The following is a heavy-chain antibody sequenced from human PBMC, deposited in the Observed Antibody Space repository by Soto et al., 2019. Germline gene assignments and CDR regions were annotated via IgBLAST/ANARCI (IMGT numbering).Heavy chain of an antibody. V-gene: IGHV1-69*06. D-gene: IGHD3-22*01. CDR3: ASGSLYYSDSSGYLMYI. J-gene: IGHJ4*02. Sequence: AAVKVSCKASGVTFRSYAISWVRQAPVQGLEWMGWIIPIFGTANYAQKFQGRVTITADKATSTAYMELSSLRSEDTAVYYCASGSLYYSDSSGYLMYIWGQGTLVIVSS. CDR2: IIPIFGTA. CDR1: GVTFRSYA.